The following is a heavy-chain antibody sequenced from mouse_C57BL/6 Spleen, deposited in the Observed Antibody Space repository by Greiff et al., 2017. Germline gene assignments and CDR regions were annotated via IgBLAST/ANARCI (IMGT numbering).Heavy chain of an antibody. J-gene: IGHJ2*01. D-gene: IGHD1-1*01. CDR3: AKRECYDSSSDY. Sequence: QVQLQQPGAELVMPGASVKLSCKASGYTFTSYWMHWVKQRPGQGLEWIGEIDPSDSYTNYNQKFKGKSTLTVDKSSSTAYMQLSSLTSEDSAVYYCAKRECYDSSSDYWGQGTTLTVSS. CDR2: IDPSDSYT. V-gene: IGHV1-69*01. CDR1: GYTFTSYW.